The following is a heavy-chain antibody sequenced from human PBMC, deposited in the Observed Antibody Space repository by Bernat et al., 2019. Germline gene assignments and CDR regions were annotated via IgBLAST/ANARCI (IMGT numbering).Heavy chain of an antibody. CDR1: GGTFSSFT. CDR3: ARDLPLGFYDSNGYPGPWFAP. CDR2: IIPSVAVA. D-gene: IGHD3-22*01. J-gene: IGHJ5*02. Sequence: QVQLVQSGAEVKKPGSSVIVSGKASGGTFSSFTISWVRQAPGQGLEWMGRIIPSVAVANYTQKLQGRVTITADTSTSTSYMELRSLRSEDTAMYYCARDLPLGFYDSNGYPGPWFAPWGQGTLVTVSS. V-gene: IGHV1-69*08.